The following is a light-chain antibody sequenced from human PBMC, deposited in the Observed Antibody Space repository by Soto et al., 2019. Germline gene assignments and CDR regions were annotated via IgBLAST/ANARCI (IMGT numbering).Light chain of an antibody. CDR1: QSVNSY. J-gene: IGKJ2*01. Sequence: EIVLTQSPATLSLSPGERATLSCRASQSVNSYITWYQQKPGQAPRLIIYDASDRATGIPSRFTGSGFGTDFTLTISSLEPEDFAVYYCQQYNNWPPMYTFGQGTKVDIK. CDR2: DAS. CDR3: QQYNNWPPMYT. V-gene: IGKV3-11*01.